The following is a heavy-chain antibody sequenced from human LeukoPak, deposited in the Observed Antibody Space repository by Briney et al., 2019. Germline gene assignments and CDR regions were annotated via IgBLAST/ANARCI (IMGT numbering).Heavy chain of an antibody. Sequence: SQTLSLTCTVSGGSISSGGHYWSWIRQPAGKGLEYLGRISSTGSTNYNPSLRSRVTISVDTSKNQFSLKLSSVTAADAAVYYCARVVPAAIMRPDYYYYYMDVWGKGTTVTVSS. CDR2: ISSTGST. J-gene: IGHJ6*03. CDR1: GGSISSGGHY. CDR3: ARVVPAAIMRPDYYYYYMDV. D-gene: IGHD2-2*02. V-gene: IGHV4-61*02.